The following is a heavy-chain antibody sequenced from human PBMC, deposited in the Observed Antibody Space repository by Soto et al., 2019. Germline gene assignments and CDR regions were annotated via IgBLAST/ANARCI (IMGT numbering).Heavy chain of an antibody. CDR2: IYGGGGT. CDR3: ARGFGNYGRFDY. J-gene: IGHJ4*02. CDR1: GFTVSSTC. V-gene: IGHV3-66*01. D-gene: IGHD4-17*01. Sequence: GGSLRLSCVASGFTVSSTCMTWVRQAPGKGLEWVAGIYGGGGTYYADSVKARFTISRDNSKNAVSLQMNILRAEDTAVYYCARGFGNYGRFDYWGPGTVVTISS.